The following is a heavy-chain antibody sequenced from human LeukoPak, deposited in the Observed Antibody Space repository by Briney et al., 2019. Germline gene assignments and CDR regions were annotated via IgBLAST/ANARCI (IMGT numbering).Heavy chain of an antibody. Sequence: SETLSLTCTVSGGSISSYYWSWVRQPPGKGLEWIGYIYYSGSTNYNPSLKSRVTISVDTSKNQFSLKLSSVTAADTAVYYCARGPSIAVAGSWTGYYFDYWGQGTLVTVSS. CDR1: GGSISSYY. V-gene: IGHV4-59*01. CDR3: ARGPSIAVAGSWTGYYFDY. D-gene: IGHD6-19*01. CDR2: IYYSGST. J-gene: IGHJ4*02.